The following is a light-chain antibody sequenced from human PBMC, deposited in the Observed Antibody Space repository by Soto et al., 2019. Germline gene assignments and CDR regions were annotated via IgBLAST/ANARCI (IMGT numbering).Light chain of an antibody. Sequence: PATLAVSPGERATLSCRASQSAGDNLAWYQQKAGQAPRLLIYGASTRATGIPARFSGSGSGTEFTLTISSLQSEDFAVYYCQQYSIWRTFGQGTKVDIK. J-gene: IGKJ1*01. CDR1: QSAGDN. CDR2: GAS. V-gene: IGKV3-15*01. CDR3: QQYSIWRT.